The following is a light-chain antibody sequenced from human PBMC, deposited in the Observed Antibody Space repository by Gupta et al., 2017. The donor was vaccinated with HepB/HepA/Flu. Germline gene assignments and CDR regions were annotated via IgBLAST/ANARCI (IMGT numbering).Light chain of an antibody. V-gene: IGLV1-40*01. J-gene: IGLJ3*02. CDR3: QSYDINLNTWV. CDR2: GNR. CDR1: SSSIGAGYH. Sequence: QSVLTQPPSMSGAPGQRVTISCTGSSSSIGAGYHVHWYQVFPGTAPKLLIYGNRNRPSGVPDRFSGAKSATSASLAITGLQAEDEADYYCQSYDINLNTWVFGGGTKLTVL.